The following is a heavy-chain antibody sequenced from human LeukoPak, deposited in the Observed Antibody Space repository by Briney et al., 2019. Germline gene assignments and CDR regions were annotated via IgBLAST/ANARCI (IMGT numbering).Heavy chain of an antibody. D-gene: IGHD2-21*02. CDR3: AKGSANCGGDCYSGDAFDI. Sequence: GGSLRLSCAASGFTFDDYAMHWVRQAPGKGLEWVSGISWNSGSIGYADSVKGRFTISRDNAKNSLYLQMNSLRAEDMALYYCAKGSANCGGDCYSGDAFDIWGQGTMVTLYS. CDR2: ISWNSGSI. V-gene: IGHV3-9*03. CDR1: GFTFDDYA. J-gene: IGHJ3*02.